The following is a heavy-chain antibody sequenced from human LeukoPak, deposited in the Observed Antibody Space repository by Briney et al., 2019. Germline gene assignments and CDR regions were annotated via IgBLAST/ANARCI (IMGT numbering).Heavy chain of an antibody. Sequence: GESLKISCKGSGYSFTDCWIGWVRQMPGKGLEWMGMIYPGDSDTRYGPSFQGQVTISADKSISTAYVQWSSLKASDTAVYYCARRSERNSSPLLWGQGTLVTVSS. D-gene: IGHD6-19*01. J-gene: IGHJ4*02. V-gene: IGHV5-51*01. CDR2: IYPGDSDT. CDR1: GYSFTDCW. CDR3: ARRSERNSSPLL.